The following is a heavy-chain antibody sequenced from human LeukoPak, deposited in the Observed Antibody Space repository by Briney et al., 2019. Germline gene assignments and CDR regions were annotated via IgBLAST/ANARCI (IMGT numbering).Heavy chain of an antibody. J-gene: IGHJ4*02. CDR1: GGSISSGGYY. D-gene: IGHD4-17*01. Sequence: PSQTLSLTCTVSGGSISSGGYYWSWIRQHPGEGLEWIGYIYYSGSTYYNPSLKSRVTISVDTSKNQFSLKLSSVTAADTAVYYCARETTAVPNYFDYWGQGTLVTVSS. CDR3: ARETTAVPNYFDY. V-gene: IGHV4-31*03. CDR2: IYYSGST.